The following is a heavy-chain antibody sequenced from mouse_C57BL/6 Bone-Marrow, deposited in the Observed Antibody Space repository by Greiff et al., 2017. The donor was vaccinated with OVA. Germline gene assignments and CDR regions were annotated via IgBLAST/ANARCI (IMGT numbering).Heavy chain of an antibody. D-gene: IGHD2-14*01. CDR2: INPSTGGT. CDR1: GYSFTGYS. J-gene: IGHJ3*01. CDR3: AGYRGLAY. Sequence: VQLKESGPELVKPGASVKISCKASGYSFTGYSMNWVKQSPEKSLEWIGEINPSTGGTTYNQKFKGKATLTVDKSSSTAYMQLNSLTSEDSAVYYCAGYRGLAYWGQGTLVTVSA. V-gene: IGHV1-42*01.